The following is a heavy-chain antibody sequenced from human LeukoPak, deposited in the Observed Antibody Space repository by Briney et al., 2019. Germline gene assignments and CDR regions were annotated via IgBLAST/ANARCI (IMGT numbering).Heavy chain of an antibody. V-gene: IGHV5-51*01. D-gene: IGHD6-13*01. Sequence: GASLKISSKGSGSSFTSYWIGWVRRMPGKGLEWMGIIYPGDSDTSYSPSFQGQVTISADKSISTAYLQWSSLKASDTAMYYCATAADGGETNYWGQGTLVTVSS. CDR2: IYPGDSDT. CDR1: GSSFTSYW. CDR3: ATAADGGETNY. J-gene: IGHJ4*02.